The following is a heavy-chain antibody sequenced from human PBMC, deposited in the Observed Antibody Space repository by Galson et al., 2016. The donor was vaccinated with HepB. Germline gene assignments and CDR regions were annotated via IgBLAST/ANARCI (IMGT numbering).Heavy chain of an antibody. J-gene: IGHJ3*01. CDR3: ASRGARSCSGGSCYECDY. Sequence: SVKVSCKASGGTFSYYAISWVRQAPEQGLEWMGGIIPIFGKADYAQKFQGRVTITADDSTSTAYMELSSLRSEDTAVYYCASRGARSCSGGSCYECDYWGQGTMVTVSS. D-gene: IGHD2-15*01. CDR1: GGTFSYYA. CDR2: IIPIFGKA. V-gene: IGHV1-69*13.